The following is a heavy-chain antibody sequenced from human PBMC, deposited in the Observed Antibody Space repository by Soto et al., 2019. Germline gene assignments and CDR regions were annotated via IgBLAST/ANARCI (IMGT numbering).Heavy chain of an antibody. CDR2: IILFQNRT. D-gene: IGHD3-3*02. CDR1: GGTFSNYI. Sequence: QVQLVQSGAEVKRPGSSVKVSCKASGGTFSNYIISWVRQAPGQGLEWMGKIILFQNRTDYARNFQGRVTXXAXQSTSTAYMELSSLRSADTAVYYCANLVVTISSYQSYYGMDVWGQGTTVTVSS. J-gene: IGHJ6*02. CDR3: ANLVVTISSYQSYYGMDV. V-gene: IGHV1-69*02.